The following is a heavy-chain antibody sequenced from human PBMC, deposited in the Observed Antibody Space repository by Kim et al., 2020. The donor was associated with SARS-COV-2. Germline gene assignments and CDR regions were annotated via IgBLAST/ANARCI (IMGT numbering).Heavy chain of an antibody. Sequence: SETLSLTCTVSGGSISSSSYYWGWIRQPPGKGLEWIGSIYYSGSTYYNPSLKSRVTISVDTSKNQFSLKLSSVTAADTAVYYCARHHLRYCSGGSCPYFDYWGQGTLVTVSS. J-gene: IGHJ4*02. V-gene: IGHV4-39*01. CDR2: IYYSGST. D-gene: IGHD2-15*01. CDR3: ARHHLRYCSGGSCPYFDY. CDR1: GGSISSSSYY.